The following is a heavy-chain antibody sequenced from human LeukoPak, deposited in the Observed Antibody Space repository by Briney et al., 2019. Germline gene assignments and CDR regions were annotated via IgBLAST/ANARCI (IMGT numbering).Heavy chain of an antibody. J-gene: IGHJ4*02. D-gene: IGHD3-10*01. CDR2: INPNSGGT. CDR3: ARTLSGSDQAAVPPFDY. V-gene: IGHV1-2*06. CDR1: GYTFTGYY. Sequence: ASVKVSCKASGYTFTGYYMHWVRQAPGQGLEWMGRINPNSGGTNYAQKFQGRVTMTRDTSISTAYMELSRLRSDDTAVYYCARTLSGSDQAAVPPFDYRGQGTLVTVSS.